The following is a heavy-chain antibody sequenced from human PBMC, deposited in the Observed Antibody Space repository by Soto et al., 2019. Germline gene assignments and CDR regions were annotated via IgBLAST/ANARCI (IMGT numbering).Heavy chain of an antibody. CDR1: GFTFSSYW. J-gene: IGHJ4*02. CDR3: ASTCTGCKVNDY. Sequence: EVQLVESGGGLVQPGGSLRLSCAASGFTFSSYWMSWVRQAPGKGLELVANIKQDGTEKYYVASVKGRFTISRDNAKNSVFLQMDSLRGEDTAVYYCASTCTGCKVNDYWGQGTLVTVSS. CDR2: IKQDGTEK. D-gene: IGHD2-2*01. V-gene: IGHV3-7*01.